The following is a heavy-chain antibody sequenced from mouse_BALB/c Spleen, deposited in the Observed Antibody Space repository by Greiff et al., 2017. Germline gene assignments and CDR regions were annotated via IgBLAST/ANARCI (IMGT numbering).Heavy chain of an antibody. CDR3: ARRRGDGNYGAMDY. J-gene: IGHJ4*01. CDR2: ISSGGSYT. V-gene: IGHV5-9-1*01. CDR1: GFTFSSYA. D-gene: IGHD2-1*01. Sequence: EGMLVESGGGLVQPGGSRKLSCAASGFTFSSYAMSWVRQTPEKRLEWVATISSGGSYTYYPDSVKGRFTISRDNAKNTLYLQMSSLRSEDTAMYYCARRRGDGNYGAMDYWGQGTSVTVSS.